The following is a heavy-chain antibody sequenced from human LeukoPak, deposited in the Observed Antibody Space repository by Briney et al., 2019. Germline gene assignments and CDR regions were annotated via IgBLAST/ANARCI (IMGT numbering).Heavy chain of an antibody. V-gene: IGHV3-23*01. D-gene: IGHD3-10*01. CDR3: AREPRGPYYYGMDV. J-gene: IGHJ6*02. CDR2: VTGTGSVT. CDR1: GFTFTNYV. Sequence: GGSLRLSCAASGFTFTNYVMNWVRQAPGKGLEWVSAVTGTGSVTYYADSVKGRFTISRDNSKNTLYLQMNSLRAEDTAVYYCAREPRGPYYYGMDVWGQGTTVTVSS.